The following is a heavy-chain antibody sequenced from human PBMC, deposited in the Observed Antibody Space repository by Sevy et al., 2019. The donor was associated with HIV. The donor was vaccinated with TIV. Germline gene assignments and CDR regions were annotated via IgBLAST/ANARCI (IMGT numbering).Heavy chain of an antibody. CDR3: ITTGRDCSGIGCQIS. CDR1: EFIFNDAW. D-gene: IGHD2-15*01. CDR2: IKSNIDGAAI. J-gene: IGHJ5*02. V-gene: IGHV3-15*01. Sequence: GGSLRLSCVASEFIFNDAWMHWVRQAPGKGLEWVGRIKSNIDGAAIDYAAPVKGRFTISRDDSKNTVFLQMNSLKSEDTAVYFCITTGRDCSGIGCQISWGQGTQVTVSS.